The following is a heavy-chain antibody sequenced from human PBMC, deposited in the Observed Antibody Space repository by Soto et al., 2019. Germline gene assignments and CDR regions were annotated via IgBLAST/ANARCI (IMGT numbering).Heavy chain of an antibody. J-gene: IGHJ5*02. Sequence: EASVKVSCKASGYTFNSHAIHWMRQAPGQRLEWMGWINAGNGNTYYPEKFKGRVSLTRDTVATTVYMELTSLTSEDTGVYYCARDQSGIGWYVDWFDPWGQGTLVTVSS. CDR2: INAGNGNT. V-gene: IGHV1-3*01. CDR3: ARDQSGIGWYVDWFDP. D-gene: IGHD6-19*01. CDR1: GYTFNSHA.